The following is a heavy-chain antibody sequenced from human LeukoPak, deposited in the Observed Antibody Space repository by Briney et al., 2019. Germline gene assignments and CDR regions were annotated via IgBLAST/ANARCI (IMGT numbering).Heavy chain of an antibody. CDR1: GFTSSSYA. CDR2: ISSNGGST. V-gene: IGHV3-64D*06. CDR3: VKGLPGCGGHLDY. D-gene: IGHD2-21*01. J-gene: IGHJ4*02. Sequence: GGSLRLSCSASGFTSSSYAMHWVRQAPGKGLEYVSLISSNGGSTYYADSVKGRFTISRDNSKNTLYLEMSSLRVEDTAVYYCVKGLPGCGGHLDYWGQGTLVTVSS.